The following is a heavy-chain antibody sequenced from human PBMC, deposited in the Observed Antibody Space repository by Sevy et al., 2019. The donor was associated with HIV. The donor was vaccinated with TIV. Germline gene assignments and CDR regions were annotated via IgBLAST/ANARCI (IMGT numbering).Heavy chain of an antibody. CDR2: MYHSGST. Sequence: SETLSLTCTVSGDSSTRYFWSWIRQPPGKGLEWIGYMYHSGSTNSNPSLKRRVSLSIDTSKNEFSLTLSSVTAADTAVYYCARDYRRDFWSGYSNYFDPWGPGILVTVSS. CDR3: ARDYRRDFWSGYSNYFDP. V-gene: IGHV4-59*01. D-gene: IGHD3-3*01. J-gene: IGHJ5*02. CDR1: GDSSTRYF.